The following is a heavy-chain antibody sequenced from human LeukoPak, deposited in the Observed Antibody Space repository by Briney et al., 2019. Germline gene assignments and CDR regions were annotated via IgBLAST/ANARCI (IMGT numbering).Heavy chain of an antibody. J-gene: IGHJ6*03. Sequence: PSETLSLTCTVSGGSISSSSYYWGWIRQPPGKGLEWIGSIYHSGSTYYNPSLKSRVTISVDTSKNQFSLKLSSVTAADTAVYYCARQSPWDYYMDVWGKGTTVTVSS. V-gene: IGHV4-39*01. CDR2: IYHSGST. CDR1: GGSISSSSYY. CDR3: ARQSPWDYYMDV. D-gene: IGHD7-27*01.